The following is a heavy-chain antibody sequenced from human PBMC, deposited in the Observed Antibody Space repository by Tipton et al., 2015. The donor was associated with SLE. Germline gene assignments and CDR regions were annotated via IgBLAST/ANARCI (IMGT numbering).Heavy chain of an antibody. Sequence: LRLSCTVSGGSISSSSYYWGWFRQPPGKGLEWIGSIYYSGSTYYNPSLKSRVTISVDTSKNQFSLKLSSVTAADTAVYYCARSPRGSLLRGRFDYWGQGTLVTVSS. D-gene: IGHD3-10*01. J-gene: IGHJ4*02. CDR1: GGSISSSSYY. V-gene: IGHV4-39*07. CDR2: IYYSGST. CDR3: ARSPRGSLLRGRFDY.